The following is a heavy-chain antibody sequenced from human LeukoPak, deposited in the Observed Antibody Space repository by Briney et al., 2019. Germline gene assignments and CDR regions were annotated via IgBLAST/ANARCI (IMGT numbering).Heavy chain of an antibody. CDR2: TNHSGST. V-gene: IGHV4-34*01. J-gene: IGHJ4*02. D-gene: IGHD6-13*01. CDR3: ARPRSSSWFDY. Sequence: SETLSLTCAVYGGSFSGYYWSWIRQPPGKGLEWIGETNHSGSTNYNPSLKSRVTISVDTSKNQFSLKLSSVTAADTAVYYCARPRSSSWFDYWGQGTLVTVSS. CDR1: GGSFSGYY.